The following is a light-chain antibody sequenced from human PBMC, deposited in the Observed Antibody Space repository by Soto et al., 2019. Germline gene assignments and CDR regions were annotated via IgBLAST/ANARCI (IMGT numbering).Light chain of an antibody. Sequence: EIVLTQSPDTLSLSPGERATLSCRASQSLSINYLAWYQQKPGQAPRLLIYGASNRATGIPDRFSGSGSGTDFTLTISRLEPEDFAVYYCQQYGSSGTFGQGTKVDIK. CDR2: GAS. J-gene: IGKJ1*01. CDR3: QQYGSSGT. V-gene: IGKV3-20*01. CDR1: QSLSINY.